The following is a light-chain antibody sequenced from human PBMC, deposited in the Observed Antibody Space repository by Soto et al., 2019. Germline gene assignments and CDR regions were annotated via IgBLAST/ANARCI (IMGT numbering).Light chain of an antibody. J-gene: IGLJ1*01. CDR2: EVS. CDR1: SSDVGGYNY. V-gene: IGLV2-8*01. CDR3: ISYTYSHLLYV. Sequence: QSVLTQPPSASGSPGQSVTISCTGTSSDVGGYNYVSWYQQHPGKAPKLMIYEVSKRPSGVPDRFSGSKSGNTASLTVSGLQAEDEADYYCISYTYSHLLYVSVTGTKVTV.